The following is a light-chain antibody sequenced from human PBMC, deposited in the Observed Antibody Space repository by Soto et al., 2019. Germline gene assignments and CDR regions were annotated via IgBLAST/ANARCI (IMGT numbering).Light chain of an antibody. Sequence: DIQMTQSPSSLSAFVGDSITITCQASQDIKNYLNWYQHKPGKAPKLLIYDAFKSDTGVPSRFSGSASGTDFTCTINNLQPEDIATYFCQQYDSLPPTFGGGTRV. CDR3: QQYDSLPPT. V-gene: IGKV1-33*01. J-gene: IGKJ4*01. CDR2: DAF. CDR1: QDIKNY.